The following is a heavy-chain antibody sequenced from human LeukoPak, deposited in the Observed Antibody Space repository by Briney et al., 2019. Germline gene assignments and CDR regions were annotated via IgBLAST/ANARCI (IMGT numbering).Heavy chain of an antibody. CDR3: AKEGRSLQTY. D-gene: IGHD5-24*01. V-gene: IGHV3-7*03. CDR2: IKEDGTET. Sequence: PGGSLRLSCAASGFTFSSYSMNWVRQAPGKGLEWVANIKEDGTETYYVDSVKGRFTISRDNAENSLYLQMNSLRVEDTAVYYCAKEGRSLQTYWGQGTLVTVSS. CDR1: GFTFSSYS. J-gene: IGHJ4*02.